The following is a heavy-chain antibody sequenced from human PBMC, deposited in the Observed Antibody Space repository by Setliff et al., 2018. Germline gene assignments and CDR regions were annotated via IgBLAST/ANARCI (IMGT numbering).Heavy chain of an antibody. V-gene: IGHV3-7*01. Sequence: GGSLRLSCVVFGFSFSRHWMSWVRQAPGKGLEWVADIKQDGSTKYYLDSVKGRFTISRDNAKRSLYLQMNGLRADDTGVYYCVRDDADNYDAFDNWGQGTLVTVS. CDR1: GFSFSRHW. D-gene: IGHD3-22*01. CDR2: IKQDGSTK. CDR3: VRDDADNYDAFDN. J-gene: IGHJ3*02.